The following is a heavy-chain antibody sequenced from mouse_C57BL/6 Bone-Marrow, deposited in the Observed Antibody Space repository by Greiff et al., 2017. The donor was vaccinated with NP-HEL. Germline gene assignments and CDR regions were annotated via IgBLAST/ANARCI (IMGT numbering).Heavy chain of an antibody. CDR1: GYTFTSYW. D-gene: IGHD1-1*01. Sequence: VQLQQPGAELVKPGASVKMSCKASGYTFTSYWITWVKPRPGQGLEWIGDIYPGSGSTNYNEKFKSKATLTVDTSSSTAYMQLSSLTSEDAAVYYCARSPNYYGSTWFAYWGQGTLVTVSA. CDR2: IYPGSGST. CDR3: ARSPNYYGSTWFAY. J-gene: IGHJ3*01. V-gene: IGHV1-55*01.